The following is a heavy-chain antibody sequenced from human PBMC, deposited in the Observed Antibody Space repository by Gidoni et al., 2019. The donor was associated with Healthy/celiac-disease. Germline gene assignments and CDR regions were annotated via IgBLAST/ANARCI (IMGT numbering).Heavy chain of an antibody. V-gene: IGHV3-21*01. CDR2: ITSRSSYM. Sequence: EVQLVESGGGLVKPGGSLSLSCAASGFTFSNYHMNWVRQAPGKGLEWVSSITSRSSYMYYADSVKGRFTISRDNAKNSLYLQMNSLRAEDTAVYYCAREGGYDSSGYYNYWGQGTLVTVSS. CDR1: GFTFSNYH. CDR3: AREGGYDSSGYYNY. D-gene: IGHD3-22*01. J-gene: IGHJ4*02.